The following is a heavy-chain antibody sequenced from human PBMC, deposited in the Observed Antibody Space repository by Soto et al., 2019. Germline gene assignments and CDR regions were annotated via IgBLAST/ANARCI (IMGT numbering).Heavy chain of an antibody. CDR1: GFTFSSYG. CDR3: AKESGYYYDSSGYFEADYYGMDV. CDR2: ISYDGSNK. Sequence: GSLRLSCAASGFTFSSYGMHWVRQAPGKGLEWVAVISYDGSNKYYADSVKGRFTISRDNSKNTLYLQMNSLRAEDTAVYYCAKESGYYYDSSGYFEADYYGMDVWGQGTTVTVSS. J-gene: IGHJ6*02. V-gene: IGHV3-30*18. D-gene: IGHD3-22*01.